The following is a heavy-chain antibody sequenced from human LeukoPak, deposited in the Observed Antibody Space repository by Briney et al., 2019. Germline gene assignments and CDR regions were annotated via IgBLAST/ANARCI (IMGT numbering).Heavy chain of an antibody. CDR3: AHGLDYGSVSNWFDP. J-gene: IGHJ5*02. D-gene: IGHD3-10*01. CDR1: GFSLSTSGVG. V-gene: IGHV2-5*01. Sequence: SGPTLVKPTQTLTLTCTFSGFSLSTSGVGVGWIRQPPGKALEWLALIYWNDDKRYSPSLKSRLTITKDTSKNQVVLTMTNMDPVDTATYYCAHGLDYGSVSNWFDPWGQGTLVTVSS. CDR2: IYWNDDK.